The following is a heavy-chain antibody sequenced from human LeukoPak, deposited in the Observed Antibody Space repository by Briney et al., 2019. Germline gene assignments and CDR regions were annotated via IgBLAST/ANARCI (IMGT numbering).Heavy chain of an antibody. V-gene: IGHV4-4*07. D-gene: IGHD2-21*01. CDR3: ARDCSGGNCYLGVIDY. J-gene: IGHJ4*02. Sequence: SETLSLTCTVSGGSISSSYWGWVRQSAGKGLEWIGRIYLSGSTNYNPSLKSRVTMSVDTSKNQFSLELTSVTAADAAVYYCARDCSGGNCYLGVIDYWGQGTLVTVSS. CDR1: GGSISSSY. CDR2: IYLSGST.